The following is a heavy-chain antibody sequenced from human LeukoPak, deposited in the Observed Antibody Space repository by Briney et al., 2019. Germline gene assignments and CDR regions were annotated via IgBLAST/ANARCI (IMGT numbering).Heavy chain of an antibody. D-gene: IGHD6-13*01. CDR3: ARGERAAAVQLFDY. J-gene: IGHJ4*02. Sequence: SEPLSLTCAVYGGSFSGFYWRWIRHPPGKGLEWIGDINHSGSTNYPPSLKSRVTTSEDSSKSQFSLTLSSVAAADTAVYYSARGERAAAVQLFDYWGQGTLVTVSS. CDR1: GGSFSGFY. V-gene: IGHV4-34*01. CDR2: INHSGST.